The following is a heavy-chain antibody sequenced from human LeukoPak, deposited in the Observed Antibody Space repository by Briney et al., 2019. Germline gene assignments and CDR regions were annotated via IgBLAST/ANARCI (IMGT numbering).Heavy chain of an antibody. CDR3: ARDREIWLPHNWFDP. Sequence: PGGSLRLSCAASGFTFSNYGLSWVRQAPGKGLEWVANIKQDGSEEYYVDSVKGRFTISRDNAKNSLFLQMNSLRAEDTAVYYCARDREIWLPHNWFDPWGQGTLVTVSS. V-gene: IGHV3-7*01. D-gene: IGHD5-24*01. CDR1: GFTFSNYG. CDR2: IKQDGSEE. J-gene: IGHJ5*02.